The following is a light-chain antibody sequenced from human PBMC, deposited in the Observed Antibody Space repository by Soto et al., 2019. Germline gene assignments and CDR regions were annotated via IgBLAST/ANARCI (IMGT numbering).Light chain of an antibody. CDR3: CSFAGSGTGV. CDR2: EVN. J-gene: IGLJ1*01. Sequence: QSALTQPASVSGSPGQSIAISCTGTSGDIGTYNLVSWYQQHPGKAPKLMISEVNKRPSGVSDCFSGSKSGDTASLTISGLRTEDEADYYCCSFAGSGTGVFGTGTKLTVL. V-gene: IGLV2-23*02. CDR1: SGDIGTYNL.